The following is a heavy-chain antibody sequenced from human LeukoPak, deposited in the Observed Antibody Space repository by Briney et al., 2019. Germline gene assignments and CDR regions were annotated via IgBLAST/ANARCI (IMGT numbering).Heavy chain of an antibody. D-gene: IGHD3-16*01. Sequence: PGGSLRLSCAASGFIFSDYSMNWVRQAPGKGLEWVSSISSGSTYIYYADSVKGRFTISRDNGETSLYLQMSSLRTEDTAVYYCTTSMGYDYVWGSYEDAFDIWGQGTMVTVSS. V-gene: IGHV3-21*01. CDR2: ISSGSTYI. CDR1: GFIFSDYS. CDR3: TTSMGYDYVWGSYEDAFDI. J-gene: IGHJ3*02.